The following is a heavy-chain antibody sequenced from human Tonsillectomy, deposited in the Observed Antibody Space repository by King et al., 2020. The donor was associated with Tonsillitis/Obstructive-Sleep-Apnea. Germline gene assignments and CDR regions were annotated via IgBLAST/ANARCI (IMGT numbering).Heavy chain of an antibody. CDR2: IYWNDDK. J-gene: IGHJ1*01. Sequence: ITLQESGPTLVKPTQTLTLTCTVSGISLTTSGVGVGWIRQPPGKALEWLALIYWNDDKRYSPSLRSRLTLTKDTSKNQMVLTMTNMDPVDTATYYCARRVLRYFDWLPNAEYFQDWGQGTLVTVSS. CDR1: GISLTTSGVG. V-gene: IGHV2-5*01. CDR3: ARRVLRYFDWLPNAEYFQD. D-gene: IGHD3-9*01.